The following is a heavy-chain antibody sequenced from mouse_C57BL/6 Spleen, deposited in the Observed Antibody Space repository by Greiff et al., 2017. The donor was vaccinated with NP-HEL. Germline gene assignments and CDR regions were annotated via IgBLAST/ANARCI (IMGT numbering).Heavy chain of an antibody. Sequence: VQLQQSGAELARPGASVKLSCKASGYTFTSYGISWVKQRTGQGLEWIGEIYPRSGNTYYNEKFKGKATLTADKSSSTAYMELRSLTSEDSAVYFCARRGYYGNYEYFDYWGQGTTLTVSS. D-gene: IGHD2-1*01. CDR2: IYPRSGNT. CDR3: ARRGYYGNYEYFDY. CDR1: GYTFTSYG. V-gene: IGHV1-81*01. J-gene: IGHJ2*01.